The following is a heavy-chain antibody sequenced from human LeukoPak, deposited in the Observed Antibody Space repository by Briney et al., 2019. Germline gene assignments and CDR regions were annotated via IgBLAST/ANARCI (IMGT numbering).Heavy chain of an antibody. CDR3: ARSDYVWGSYIY. J-gene: IGHJ4*02. Sequence: PGGSLRLSCAASGFTFSSYAMHWVRQAPGKGLEWVAVISYDGSSKYYADSVKGRFTISRDNSKNTLYLQMNSLRAEDTAVYYCARSDYVWGSYIYWGQGTLVTVSS. V-gene: IGHV3-30*04. CDR2: ISYDGSSK. CDR1: GFTFSSYA. D-gene: IGHD3-16*01.